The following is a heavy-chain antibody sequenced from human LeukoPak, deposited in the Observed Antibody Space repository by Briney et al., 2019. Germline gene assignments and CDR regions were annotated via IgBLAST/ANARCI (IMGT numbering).Heavy chain of an antibody. Sequence: GGSLRLSCAASRFTFSSYSMNWVRQAPGKGLEWVAFIRYDGSNKYYADSVKGRFTISRDNSKNTLYLQMNSLRAEDTAVYYCAKEVDDILTGYVGAFDIWGQGTMVTVSS. V-gene: IGHV3-30*02. CDR1: RFTFSSYS. CDR2: IRYDGSNK. D-gene: IGHD3-9*01. J-gene: IGHJ3*02. CDR3: AKEVDDILTGYVGAFDI.